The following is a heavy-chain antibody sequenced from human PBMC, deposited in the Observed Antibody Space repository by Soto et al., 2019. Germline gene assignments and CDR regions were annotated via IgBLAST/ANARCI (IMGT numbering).Heavy chain of an antibody. Sequence: QITLKESGPSLVKPTEPLTLTCTFSGFSLSSSGVSVGWNRQPPGKALEWLALINWVGAGRYSPSLKSRLIVTKVNSGNHWVLTVTNMDPVYTATYYCARRPWGSSETFHIWGRGIMVTVSS. CDR3: ARRPWGSSETFHI. CDR1: GFSLSSSGVS. J-gene: IGHJ3*02. V-gene: IGHV2-5*02. CDR2: INWVGAG. D-gene: IGHD3-16*01.